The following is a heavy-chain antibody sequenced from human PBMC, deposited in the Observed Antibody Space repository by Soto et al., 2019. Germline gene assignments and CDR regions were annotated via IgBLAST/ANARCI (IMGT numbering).Heavy chain of an antibody. CDR3: ASTISGGGYERAHY. CDR1: GYSFTSYW. D-gene: IGHD5-12*01. CDR2: IDPSDSYT. V-gene: IGHV5-10-1*01. J-gene: IGHJ4*01. Sequence: ESLKISCKGSGYSFTSYWISWVRQMPGKGLEWMGRIDPSDSYTNYSPSFQGHVTISADKSISTAYLQWSSLKDSDTAMSYCASTISGGGYERAHYSGQGTLDTVSS.